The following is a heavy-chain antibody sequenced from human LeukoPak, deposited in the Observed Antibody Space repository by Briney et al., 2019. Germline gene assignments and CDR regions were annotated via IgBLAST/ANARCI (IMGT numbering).Heavy chain of an antibody. CDR1: GFTLSSYS. J-gene: IGHJ3*01. CDR2: MNPSGGTT. Sequence: GGSLRLSCVAAGFTLSSYSMSSVRQAPGKGLEWVSAMNPSGGTTAYADSVRGRFTIARDNSKNTLYLQMSSLRAEDTALYYCAKGITAVRDTFDVWGQGTVVTVSS. D-gene: IGHD1-20*01. V-gene: IGHV3-23*01. CDR3: AKGITAVRDTFDV.